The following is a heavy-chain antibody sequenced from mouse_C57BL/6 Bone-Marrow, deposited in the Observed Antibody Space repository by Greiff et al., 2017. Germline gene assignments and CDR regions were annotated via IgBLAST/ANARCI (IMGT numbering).Heavy chain of an antibody. CDR1: GFNIKDDY. CDR2: IDPENGDT. V-gene: IGHV14-4*01. CDR3: TTYGSSLWYFDV. D-gene: IGHD1-1*01. Sequence: VQLKESGAELVRPGASVKLSCTASGFNIKDDYMHWVKQRPEQGLEWIGWIDPENGDTEYASKFQGKATITADTSSNTAYLQLSSLTSEDTAVYYCTTYGSSLWYFDVWDTGTTVTVSS. J-gene: IGHJ1*03.